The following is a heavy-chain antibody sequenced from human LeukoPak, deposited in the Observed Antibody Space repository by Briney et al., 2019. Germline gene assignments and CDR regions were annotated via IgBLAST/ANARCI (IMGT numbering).Heavy chain of an antibody. CDR3: ARGNLHDYGDYRSGGWYNWFDP. Sequence: GGSLRLSCAASGFTFDDYGMSWVRQAPGKGLEWASGINWNGGSTGYADSVKGRFTISRDNAKNSLYLQINSLRAEDTALYYCARGNLHDYGDYRSGGWYNWFDPWGQGTLVTVSS. CDR2: INWNGGST. J-gene: IGHJ5*02. CDR1: GFTFDDYG. V-gene: IGHV3-20*04. D-gene: IGHD4-17*01.